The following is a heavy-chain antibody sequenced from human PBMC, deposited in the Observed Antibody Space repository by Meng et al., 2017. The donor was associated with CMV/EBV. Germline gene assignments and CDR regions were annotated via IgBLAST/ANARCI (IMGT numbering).Heavy chain of an antibody. Sequence: SETLSLTCTVSGGSISSYYWSWIRQPPGKGLEWIGYIYYSGSTNYNPSLKSRVTISVDTSKNQFSLKLSSVTAADTAVYCCARGAPPTPRYGSGSYFNVPLYYYYGMDVWGQGTTVTVSS. CDR1: GGSISSYY. J-gene: IGHJ6*02. V-gene: IGHV4-59*01. CDR3: ARGAPPTPRYGSGSYFNVPLYYYYGMDV. D-gene: IGHD3-10*01. CDR2: IYYSGST.